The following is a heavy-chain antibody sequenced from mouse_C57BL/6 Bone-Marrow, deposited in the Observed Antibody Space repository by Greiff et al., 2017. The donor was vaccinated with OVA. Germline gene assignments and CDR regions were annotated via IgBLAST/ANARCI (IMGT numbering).Heavy chain of an antibody. CDR3: ARGLRWYFDV. Sequence: VQLQQSGAELVKPGASVKVSCKASDYTFTSYWMHWVKQRPGQGLEWIGRIHPSDSDTNYSQKFKGKATLTVDKASSTACMQLSSLTSEDSAVYYCARGLRWYFDVWGTGTTVTVSS. CDR2: IHPSDSDT. D-gene: IGHD2-4*01. CDR1: DYTFTSYW. J-gene: IGHJ1*03. V-gene: IGHV1-74*01.